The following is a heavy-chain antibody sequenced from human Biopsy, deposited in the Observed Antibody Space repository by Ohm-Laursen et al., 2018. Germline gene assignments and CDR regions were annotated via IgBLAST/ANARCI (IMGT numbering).Heavy chain of an antibody. Sequence: ESSVKVSCNVSGYSFTSYYMHWVRQAPGQGLERMGMINPSGSTTSYPQIFQGRVTMTRDTSKSTVYMELSSLRSADTAVYFCARNTGWYGDLYYFDYWGQGTLVTVSS. V-gene: IGHV1-46*01. CDR3: ARNTGWYGDLYYFDY. CDR2: INPSGSTT. J-gene: IGHJ4*02. CDR1: GYSFTSYY. D-gene: IGHD6-19*01.